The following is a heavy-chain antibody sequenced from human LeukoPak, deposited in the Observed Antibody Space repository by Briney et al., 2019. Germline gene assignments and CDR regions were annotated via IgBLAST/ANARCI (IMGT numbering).Heavy chain of an antibody. CDR2: IYTSGST. J-gene: IGHJ4*02. CDR3: ARSNTLNYYDSSGYYYFDY. Sequence: PSETLSLTCIVSGDSISSYYWSWIRQPAGKGLEWIGRIYTSGSTNYNPSLKSRVTMSVDTSKNQFSLKLSSVTAADTAVYYCARSNTLNYYDSSGYYYFDYWGQGTLVTVSS. CDR1: GDSISSYY. D-gene: IGHD3-22*01. V-gene: IGHV4-4*07.